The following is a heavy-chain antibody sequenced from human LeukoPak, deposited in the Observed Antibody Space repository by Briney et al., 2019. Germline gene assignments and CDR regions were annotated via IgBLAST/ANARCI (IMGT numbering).Heavy chain of an antibody. Sequence: PGGSLRLSCAASGVAFSSYAMSWVRQAPGKGLEWVSAISGSGGSTYYADSVKGRFTISRDNSKNTLYLQMNSLRAEDTAVYYCAKDRDKYCTNGVCYTKVVDYWGQGTLVTVSS. CDR2: ISGSGGST. CDR1: GVAFSSYA. V-gene: IGHV3-23*01. CDR3: AKDRDKYCTNGVCYTKVVDY. D-gene: IGHD2-8*01. J-gene: IGHJ4*02.